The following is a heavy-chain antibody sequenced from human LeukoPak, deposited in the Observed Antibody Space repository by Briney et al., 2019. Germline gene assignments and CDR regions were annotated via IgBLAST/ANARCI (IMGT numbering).Heavy chain of an antibody. V-gene: IGHV4-39*01. D-gene: IGHD2-2*01. CDR3: ARHEVCWGSTSCYYGPRQLSPPIDY. J-gene: IGHJ4*02. Sequence: SETLSLTCTVSGGSISSSSYYWGWIRQPPGKGLEWIGSNYYSGSTYYNPSPKSRVTITLDTSKTQFSLKLSSVTAADTAVYYCARHEVCWGSTSCYYGPRQLSPPIDYWGQGTLVTVSS. CDR1: GGSISSSSYY. CDR2: NYYSGST.